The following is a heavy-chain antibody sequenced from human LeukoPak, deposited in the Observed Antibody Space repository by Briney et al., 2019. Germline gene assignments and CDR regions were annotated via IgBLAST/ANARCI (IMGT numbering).Heavy chain of an antibody. CDR2: IWYDGSNK. D-gene: IGHD2-8*01. Sequence: GGSLRLSCAASGFTFSSYGMHWVRQAPGKGLEWVAVIWYDGSNKYYADSVKGRFTISRDNSKNTLYLQMNSLRAEDTAVYYCARDEGRFGVDYWGQGTLVTVSS. CDR1: GFTFSSYG. J-gene: IGHJ4*02. V-gene: IGHV3-33*01. CDR3: ARDEGRFGVDY.